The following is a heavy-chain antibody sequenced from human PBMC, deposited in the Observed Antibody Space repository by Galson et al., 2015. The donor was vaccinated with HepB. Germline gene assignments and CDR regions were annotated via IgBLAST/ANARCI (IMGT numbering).Heavy chain of an antibody. CDR2: ISYDGSNK. CDR1: GFTFSSYG. D-gene: IGHD3-10*01. V-gene: IGHV3-30*18. Sequence: SLRLSCAASGFTFSSYGMHWVRQAPGKGLEWVAVISYDGSNKYYADSVKGRFTISRDNSKNTLYLQMNSLRAEDTAVYYCAKVTMVRGFWYYFDYWGQGTLVTVSS. J-gene: IGHJ4*02. CDR3: AKVTMVRGFWYYFDY.